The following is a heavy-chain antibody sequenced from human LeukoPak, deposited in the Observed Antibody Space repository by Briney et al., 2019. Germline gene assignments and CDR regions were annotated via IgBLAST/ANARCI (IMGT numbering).Heavy chain of an antibody. CDR3: AKAAGRYSSGWDFDY. D-gene: IGHD6-19*01. Sequence: GGSLRLSCAASGLTFSSYGMHWARQAPGKGLEWVAFIRYDGSNKYYADSVKGRFTISRDNSKNTLYLQMNSLRAEDTAVYYCAKAAGRYSSGWDFDYWGQGTLVTVSS. CDR2: IRYDGSNK. J-gene: IGHJ4*02. V-gene: IGHV3-30*02. CDR1: GLTFSSYG.